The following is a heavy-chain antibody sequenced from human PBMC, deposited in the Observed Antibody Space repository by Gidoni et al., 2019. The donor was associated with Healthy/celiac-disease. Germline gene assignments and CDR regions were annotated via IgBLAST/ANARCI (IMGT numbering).Heavy chain of an antibody. D-gene: IGHD2-15*01. V-gene: IGHV4-39*01. CDR3: ARYCSGGSCYNDAFDI. Sequence: QLQLQESGPGLVKPSETLSLTCTVSGGSISSSSYYWGWIRQPPGKGLEWIGSIYYSGSTYYNPSLKSRVTISVDTSKNQFSLKLSSVTAADTAVYYCARYCSGGSCYNDAFDIWGQGTMVTVSS. J-gene: IGHJ3*02. CDR1: GGSISSSSYY. CDR2: IYYSGST.